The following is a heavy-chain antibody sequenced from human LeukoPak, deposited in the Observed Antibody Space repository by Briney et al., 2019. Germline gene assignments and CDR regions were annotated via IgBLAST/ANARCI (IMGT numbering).Heavy chain of an antibody. J-gene: IGHJ4*02. V-gene: IGHV4-39*01. CDR2: FYNGET. Sequence: SETLSLTCAVSGGSISSSTYRWGWLRQPPGQGLEWIGSFYNGETSYSPSLKSRVTISVGTSKNQISLKLSSVTAADTAVYYCARHKYFGGNFADSWGQGILVTVSS. D-gene: IGHD4-23*01. CDR1: GGSISSSTYR. CDR3: ARHKYFGGNFADS.